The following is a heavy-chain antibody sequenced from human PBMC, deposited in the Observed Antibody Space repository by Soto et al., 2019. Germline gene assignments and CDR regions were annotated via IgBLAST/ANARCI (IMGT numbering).Heavy chain of an antibody. CDR2: ISAYNGNT. Sequence: VASVKVSCKASGYTFPSYGRRWVRQAHGQGLEWMGWISAYNGNTNYAQKLQGRVTMTTDTSTSTAYMELRSLRSDDTAVYYCARGGDCSSTSCHNWFDPWGQGTLVTVSS. J-gene: IGHJ5*02. CDR3: ARGGDCSSTSCHNWFDP. V-gene: IGHV1-18*01. CDR1: GYTFPSYG. D-gene: IGHD2-2*01.